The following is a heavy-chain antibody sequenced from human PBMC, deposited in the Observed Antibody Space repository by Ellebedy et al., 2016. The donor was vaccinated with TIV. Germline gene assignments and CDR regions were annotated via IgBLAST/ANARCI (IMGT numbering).Heavy chain of an antibody. CDR3: ANNLERTGYLDY. CDR2: MNPNSGNT. D-gene: IGHD3-9*01. V-gene: IGHV1-8*01. CDR1: GYTFTSYD. J-gene: IGHJ4*02. Sequence: AASVKVSCKASGYTFTSYDINWVRQAPGQGLEWLGWMNPNSGNTGYAQKFQGRVTLTRDTSISTAYMELTSMTFEDTAVYYCANNLERTGYLDYWGQGTLVTVSS.